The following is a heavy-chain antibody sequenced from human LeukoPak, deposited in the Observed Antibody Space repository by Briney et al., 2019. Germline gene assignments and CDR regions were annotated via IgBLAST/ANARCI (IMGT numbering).Heavy chain of an antibody. D-gene: IGHD2-15*01. CDR1: GGSISTYY. CDR2: IYHSGST. Sequence: TSETLSLTCTLSGGSISTYYWSWIRQPPGKGLEWIGYIYHSGSTNYNPSLKSRVTISVDTSKNQFSLKLSSVTAADTAVYYCARDRHIYCSGGSCYYYGMDVWGQGTTVTVSS. CDR3: ARDRHIYCSGGSCYYYGMDV. J-gene: IGHJ6*02. V-gene: IGHV4-59*01.